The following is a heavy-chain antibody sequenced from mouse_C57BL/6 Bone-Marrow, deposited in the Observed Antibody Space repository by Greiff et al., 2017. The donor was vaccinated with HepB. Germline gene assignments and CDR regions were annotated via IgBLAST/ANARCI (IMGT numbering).Heavy chain of an antibody. J-gene: IGHJ2*01. V-gene: IGHV1-4*01. D-gene: IGHD2-1*01. Sequence: QVQLQQSGAELVRPGTSVKMSCKASGYTFTNYWIGWAKQRPGQGLEWIGYINPSSGYTKYNQKFKDKATLTADKSASTAYMQLSSLTSEDSAVYYCARRDYYGNFYFDYWGQGTTLTVSS. CDR3: ARRDYYGNFYFDY. CDR1: GYTFTNYW. CDR2: INPSSGYT.